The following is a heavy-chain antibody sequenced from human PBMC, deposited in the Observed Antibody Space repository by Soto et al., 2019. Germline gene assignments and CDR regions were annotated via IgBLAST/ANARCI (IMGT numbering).Heavy chain of an antibody. V-gene: IGHV4-34*01. D-gene: IGHD3-10*01. Sequence: SETLSLTCAIYGGSFSGYYWSWIRQPPGKGLEWIGEINHSGSTNYNPSLKSRVTISVDTSKNQFSLKLSSVTAADTAVYYCARGFGTRHNSYYYYGMDVWGQGTTVTVSS. CDR1: GGSFSGYY. CDR2: INHSGST. CDR3: ARGFGTRHNSYYYYGMDV. J-gene: IGHJ6*02.